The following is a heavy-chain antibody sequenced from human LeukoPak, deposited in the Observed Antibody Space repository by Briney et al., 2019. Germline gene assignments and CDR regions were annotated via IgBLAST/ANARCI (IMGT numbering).Heavy chain of an antibody. V-gene: IGHV3-7*03. D-gene: IGHD1-1*01. CDR2: INKDGSEK. J-gene: IGHJ4*02. CDR3: ARFPPYRNYFDY. Sequence: GGSLRLSCAASGFIFSSYWMSWVRQAPGKGPEWVANINKDGSEKYYVDSLKGRFTISRDNAENSLYLQMNSLRAEDTAVYYCARFPPYRNYFDYWGQGTLVTVSS. CDR1: GFIFSSYW.